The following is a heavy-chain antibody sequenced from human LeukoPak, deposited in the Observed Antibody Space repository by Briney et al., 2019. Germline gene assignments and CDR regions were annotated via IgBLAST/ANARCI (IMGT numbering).Heavy chain of an antibody. Sequence: GGSLRLSCAASGFTFSSYGMHWVRQAPGKGLEWVAVISYDGSNKYYADSVKGRFTISRDNAKNSLYLQMNSLRVEDTALYFCAKDILDGDSYGSGSYISGMDVWGQGTTVTVSS. J-gene: IGHJ6*02. CDR1: GFTFSSYG. D-gene: IGHD3-10*01. CDR3: AKDILDGDSYGSGSYISGMDV. CDR2: ISYDGSNK. V-gene: IGHV3-30*18.